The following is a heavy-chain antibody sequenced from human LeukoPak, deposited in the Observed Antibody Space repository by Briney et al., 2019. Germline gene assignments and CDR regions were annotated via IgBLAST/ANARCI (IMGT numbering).Heavy chain of an antibody. D-gene: IGHD6-6*01. Sequence: GVSRRLSCAVSGFTFSGYAMSWVRQAPGKGLEWVSTISGSGDYTYYADSVKGRFSISRDNSKNTLHLQMNSLRAEDTAVYYCAKVIAARPWGGLDVWGQGTTVTVSS. J-gene: IGHJ6*02. CDR3: AKVIAARPWGGLDV. CDR1: GFTFSGYA. CDR2: ISGSGDYT. V-gene: IGHV3-23*01.